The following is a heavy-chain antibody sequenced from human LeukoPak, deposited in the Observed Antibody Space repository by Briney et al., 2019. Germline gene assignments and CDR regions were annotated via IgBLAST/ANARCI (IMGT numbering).Heavy chain of an antibody. J-gene: IGHJ4*02. CDR1: GFTFSSYS. CDR2: ISSSSSTI. D-gene: IGHD2-2*01. V-gene: IGHV3-48*01. CDR3: ASDEATHFVVVPAALVY. Sequence: GGSLRLSCAASGFTFSSYSMNRVRQAPGKGLEWVSYISSSSSTIYYADSVKGRFTISRDNAKNSLYLQMNSLRAEDTAVYYCASDEATHFVVVPAALVYWGQGTLVTVSS.